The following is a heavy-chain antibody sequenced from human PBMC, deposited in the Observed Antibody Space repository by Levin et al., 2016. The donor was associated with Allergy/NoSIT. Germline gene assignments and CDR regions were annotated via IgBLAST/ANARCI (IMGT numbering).Heavy chain of an antibody. Sequence: SETLSLTCTVSGGSISSSSYYWGWIRQPPGKGLEWIGSIYYSGSTYYNPSLKSRVTISVDTSKNQFSLKLSSVTAADTAVYYCARRSQLNYGDYVGMGWFDPWGQGTLVTVSS. J-gene: IGHJ5*02. D-gene: IGHD4-17*01. V-gene: IGHV4-39*01. CDR2: IYYSGST. CDR3: ARRSQLNYGDYVGMGWFDP. CDR1: GGSISSSSYY.